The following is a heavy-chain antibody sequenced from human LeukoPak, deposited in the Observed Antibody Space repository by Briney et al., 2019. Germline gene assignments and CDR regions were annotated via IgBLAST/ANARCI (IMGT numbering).Heavy chain of an antibody. CDR2: IYYSGST. CDR1: GGSISSSSYY. CDR3: ASQYCSSTRCYRAIDY. J-gene: IGHJ4*02. D-gene: IGHD2-2*02. V-gene: IGHV4-39*01. Sequence: PSETLSLTCAVSGGSISSSSYYWGWIRQPPGKGLEWIGSIYYSGSTYYNPSLKSRVTISLDTSKNHVSLKLSYVTAADTAVYYCASQYCSSTRCYRAIDYWGQGTLVTVSS.